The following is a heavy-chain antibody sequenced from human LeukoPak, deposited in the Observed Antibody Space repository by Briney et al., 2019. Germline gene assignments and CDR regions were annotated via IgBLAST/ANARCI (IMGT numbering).Heavy chain of an antibody. CDR1: GFTLSDYY. CDR2: ISKSGFTT. V-gene: IGHV3-11*01. D-gene: IGHD4/OR15-4a*01. J-gene: IGHJ4*02. Sequence: GGSLRLSCVASGFTLSDYYVSWIRQSPGKGLEWVAFISKSGFTTYYADSVKGRFTVSRDKAKDSVSLQMNSLRAEDTARYYCAREDSGGNSFDYWGLGAQVTVS. CDR3: AREDSGGNSFDY.